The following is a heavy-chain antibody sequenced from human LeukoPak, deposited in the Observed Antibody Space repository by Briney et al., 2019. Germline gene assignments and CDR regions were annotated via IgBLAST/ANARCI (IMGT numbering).Heavy chain of an antibody. D-gene: IGHD5-18*01. CDR3: AREKDSYGLESNWFDP. CDR2: IIPILGIA. CDR1: GGTFSSYT. J-gene: IGHJ5*02. V-gene: IGHV1-69*04. Sequence: SVKVSCKASGGTFSSYTISWVRQAPGQGLEWMGRIIPILGIANYVQKFQGRVTITADKSTSTAYMALSSLRSEDTAVYYCAREKDSYGLESNWFDPWGQGTLVTVSS.